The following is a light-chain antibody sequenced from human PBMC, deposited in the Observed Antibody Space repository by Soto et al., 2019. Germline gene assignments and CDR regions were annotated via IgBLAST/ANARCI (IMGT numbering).Light chain of an antibody. Sequence: DVVMTQSPLSLPVTPGEPASISCRSSQSLLHNNGYNYLDWYLQKPGQSPLLLIYLGSNRASGVPDRFSGSGSGTDFTLRISRVEAEDVGVYYCMQAIESPWTFGQGTKVDIK. V-gene: IGKV2-28*01. CDR3: MQAIESPWT. J-gene: IGKJ1*01. CDR1: QSLLHNNGYNY. CDR2: LGS.